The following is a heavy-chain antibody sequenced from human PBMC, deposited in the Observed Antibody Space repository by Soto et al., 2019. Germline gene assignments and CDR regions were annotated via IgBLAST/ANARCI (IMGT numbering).Heavy chain of an antibody. Sequence: GGSLRLSCAASGFTFSSYSMNWVRQAPGKGLEWVSSISSSSSYIYYADSVKGRSTISRDNAKNSLYLQMNRLRAEDTAVYYCARDFKKVGATKVFDYWGQGSLVTVSS. CDR2: ISSSSSYI. V-gene: IGHV3-21*01. J-gene: IGHJ4*02. CDR3: ARDFKKVGATKVFDY. D-gene: IGHD1-26*01. CDR1: GFTFSSYS.